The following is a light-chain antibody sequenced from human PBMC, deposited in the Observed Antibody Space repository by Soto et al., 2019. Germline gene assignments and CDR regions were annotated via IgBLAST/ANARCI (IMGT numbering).Light chain of an antibody. CDR1: KLGDKY. Sequence: SYELTQPPSVSVSPGLTASITCSGDKLGDKYACWYQQKPGQSPVLVIYQDSKRPSGIPERFSGSNSGNTATLTISGTQAMDESDYYCQAWDSSTRVVFGGGTKLTVL. V-gene: IGLV3-1*01. CDR2: QDS. J-gene: IGLJ2*01. CDR3: QAWDSSTRVV.